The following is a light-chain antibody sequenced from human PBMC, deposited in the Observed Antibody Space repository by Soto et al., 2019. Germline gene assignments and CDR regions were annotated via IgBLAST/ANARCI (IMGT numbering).Light chain of an antibody. CDR2: DVS. Sequence: QSALTQPASVSGSPGQSITISCTGTSSDVGGYNYVSWYQQYPGKAPKLMIYDVSNRPSGVSNRFSGSKSGNTASLTISGLQAEDEADYYCSSYTSSSTHNYVFGTGTKVTVL. CDR1: SSDVGGYNY. V-gene: IGLV2-14*01. CDR3: SSYTSSSTHNYV. J-gene: IGLJ1*01.